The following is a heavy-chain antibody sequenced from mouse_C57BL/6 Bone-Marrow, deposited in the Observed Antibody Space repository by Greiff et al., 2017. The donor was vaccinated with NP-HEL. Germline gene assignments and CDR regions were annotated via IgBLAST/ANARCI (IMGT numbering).Heavy chain of an antibody. J-gene: IGHJ4*01. V-gene: IGHV14-4*01. D-gene: IGHD2-1*01. Sequence: EVQLQQSGAELVRPGASVKLSCTASGFNITDDYMHWVKQRPEQGLEWIGWIDPENGDTEYASKFQGKATITADTSSNTAYRQLSSVTAEDTAVYYCTDDGNPYAMDYWGQGTSVTVSS. CDR1: GFNITDDY. CDR3: TDDGNPYAMDY. CDR2: IDPENGDT.